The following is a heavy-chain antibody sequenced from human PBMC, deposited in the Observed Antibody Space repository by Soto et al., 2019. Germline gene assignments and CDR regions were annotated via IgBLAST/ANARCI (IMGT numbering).Heavy chain of an antibody. V-gene: IGHV3-7*01. CDR2: IKQDGSEK. CDR3: ARTNIVATIIFDY. J-gene: IGHJ4*02. D-gene: IGHD5-12*01. CDR1: GFTFSSYW. Sequence: EVQLVESGGGLVQPGGSLRLSCAASGFTFSSYWMSWVRQAPGKGLEWVANIKQDGSEKYYVDSVKGRFTISRDNAKNSLYLQRNSLRAEDTAVYYCARTNIVATIIFDYWGQGTLVTVSS.